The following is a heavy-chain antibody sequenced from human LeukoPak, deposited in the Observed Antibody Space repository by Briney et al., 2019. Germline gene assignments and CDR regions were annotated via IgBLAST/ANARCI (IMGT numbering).Heavy chain of an antibody. J-gene: IGHJ4*02. CDR1: GFTFSSYS. CDR3: ASSSRGALDY. V-gene: IGHV3-21*01. D-gene: IGHD3-10*01. Sequence: GGSLRLSCAASGFTFSSYSMNWVRQAPGKGLEWVSSISSSSTYIYYADSVKGRSTISRDNAKNSLYLQMNSLRAEDTVVYYCASSSRGALDYWGQGTLVTVSS. CDR2: ISSSSTYI.